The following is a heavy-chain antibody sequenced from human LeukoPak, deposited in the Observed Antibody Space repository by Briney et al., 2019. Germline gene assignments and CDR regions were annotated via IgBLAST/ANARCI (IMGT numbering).Heavy chain of an antibody. V-gene: IGHV3-30*03. CDR2: ISYDGSNK. CDR1: GFTFSSYG. J-gene: IGHJ4*02. Sequence: PGRSLRLSCAASGFTFSSYGMHWVRQAPGKGLEWVAVISYDGSNKYYADSVKGRFTISRDNTKNSVYLQMNSLRAEDTAVYFCARSAYGWTEQFDFWGQGTLVTVSS. CDR3: ARSAYGWTEQFDF. D-gene: IGHD1/OR15-1a*01.